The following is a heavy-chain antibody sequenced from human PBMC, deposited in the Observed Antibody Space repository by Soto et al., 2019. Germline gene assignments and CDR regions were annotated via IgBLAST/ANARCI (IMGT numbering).Heavy chain of an antibody. J-gene: IGHJ6*02. CDR3: AIGIIAARLRPYYYYGMDV. D-gene: IGHD6-6*01. Sequence: ASVKVSCKASGGTFSSYATSWVRQAPGQGLEWMGGIIPIFGTANYAQKFQGRVTITADESTSTAYMELSSLRSEDTAVYYCAIGIIAARLRPYYYYGMDVWGQGTTVTVSS. CDR2: IIPIFGTA. V-gene: IGHV1-69*13. CDR1: GGTFSSYA.